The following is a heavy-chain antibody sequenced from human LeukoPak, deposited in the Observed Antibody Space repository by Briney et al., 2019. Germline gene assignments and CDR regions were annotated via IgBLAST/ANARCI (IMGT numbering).Heavy chain of an antibody. D-gene: IGHD4/OR15-4a*01. CDR1: GGSISSSSYY. J-gene: IGHJ3*02. Sequence: SETLSLTCTVSGGSISSSSYYWGWIRQPPGKGLEWIGSIYYSGSTYYNPSLKSRVTISVDTSKNQFSLKLSSVTAADTAVYYCARHSRVNMGNGLTKKVVFDIWGQGTMVTVSS. CDR3: ARHSRVNMGNGLTKKVVFDI. V-gene: IGHV4-39*01. CDR2: IYYSGST.